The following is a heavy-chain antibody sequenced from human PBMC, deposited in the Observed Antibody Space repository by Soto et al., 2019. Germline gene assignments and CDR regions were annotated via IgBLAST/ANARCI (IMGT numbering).Heavy chain of an antibody. J-gene: IGHJ4*02. CDR2: IKTTGDTT. D-gene: IGHD2-21*02. CDR3: TRDVTGDIGADY. V-gene: IGHV3-23*01. Sequence: LRLSCAASGFAFSNCVMSWVRQAPGKGLEWVSTIKTTGDTTFYADPVKGRFTASRDDSKNTLYLQMNSLRAEDTATYYCTRDVTGDIGADYWGQGTPVTVSS. CDR1: GFAFSNCV.